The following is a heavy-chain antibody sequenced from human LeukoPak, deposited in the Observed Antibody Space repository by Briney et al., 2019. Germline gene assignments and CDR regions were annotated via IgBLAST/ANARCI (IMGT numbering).Heavy chain of an antibody. J-gene: IGHJ4*02. CDR2: IYTSGST. Sequence: SETLSLTCIVSGGSISSSSYYWGWIRQPPGKGLEWIGRIYTSGSTNYNPSLKSRVTISVDTSKNQFSLKLSSVTAADAAVYYCAGGSYDFWSGYYTAVDYWGQGTLVTVSS. V-gene: IGHV4-61*02. D-gene: IGHD3-3*01. CDR1: GGSISSSSYY. CDR3: AGGSYDFWSGYYTAVDY.